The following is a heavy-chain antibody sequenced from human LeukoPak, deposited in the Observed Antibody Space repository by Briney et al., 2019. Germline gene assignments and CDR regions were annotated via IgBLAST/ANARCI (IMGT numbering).Heavy chain of an antibody. J-gene: IGHJ5*02. CDR2: IYYSEST. CDR3: ARGSGSYGVVDWFDP. V-gene: IGHV4-59*01. Sequence: SETLSLTCTVSGGSISSYYWSWIRQPPGKRLEWIGYIYYSESTNCNPSLKSRVTISVDTSKNQFSLKLSSVTAADTAVYYCARGSGSYGVVDWFDPWGQGTLVTVSS. D-gene: IGHD3-10*01. CDR1: GGSISSYY.